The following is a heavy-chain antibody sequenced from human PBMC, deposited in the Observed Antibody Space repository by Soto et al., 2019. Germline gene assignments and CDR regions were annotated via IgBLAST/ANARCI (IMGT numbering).Heavy chain of an antibody. CDR3: AKHHDSSAYYYVSIDY. J-gene: IGHJ4*02. CDR1: GFTFDDYA. CDR2: ISWNSGRI. D-gene: IGHD3-22*01. V-gene: IGHV3-9*01. Sequence: PGGSLRLSCAASGFTFDDYAMRWVRQVPGKGLEWVSGISWNSGRIGYADSVKGRFTISRDNAKNSLYLQMNSLRAEDTALYYCAKHHDSSAYYYVSIDYWGQGTLVTVSS.